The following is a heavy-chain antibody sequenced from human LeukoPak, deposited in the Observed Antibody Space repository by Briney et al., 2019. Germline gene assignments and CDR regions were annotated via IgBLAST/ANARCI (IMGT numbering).Heavy chain of an antibody. D-gene: IGHD4-17*01. Sequence: PGGSLRLSCAASGFTFSSYGMHWVRQAPGKGLEWVAVIWYDGSNKYHADSVKGRFTISRDNSKNTLYLQMNSLRAEDTAVYYCARDALYEVTTGTYDYWGQGTLVTVSS. CDR2: IWYDGSNK. V-gene: IGHV3-33*01. CDR1: GFTFSSYG. J-gene: IGHJ4*02. CDR3: ARDALYEVTTGTYDY.